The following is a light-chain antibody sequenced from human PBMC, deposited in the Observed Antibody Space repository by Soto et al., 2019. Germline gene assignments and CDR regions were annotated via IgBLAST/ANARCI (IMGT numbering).Light chain of an antibody. Sequence: DIPVTQSPSSLSASVGDRVTITCRASQDISGHLAWYQQKPGKVPKLLIYEASTLQSGVPSRFSASGSGTDFTLTISSLQPEDVATYYCQKYNGTPRTFGQGTKVELK. J-gene: IGKJ1*01. CDR3: QKYNGTPRT. V-gene: IGKV1-27*01. CDR2: EAS. CDR1: QDISGH.